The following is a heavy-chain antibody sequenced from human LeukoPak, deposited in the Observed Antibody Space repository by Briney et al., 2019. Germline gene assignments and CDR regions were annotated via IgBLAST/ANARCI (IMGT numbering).Heavy chain of an antibody. J-gene: IGHJ1*01. D-gene: IGHD3-22*01. V-gene: IGHV4-31*03. CDR2: IYYSGST. CDR3: ASQANYYDSSGYFLH. Sequence: SETLSLTCTVSGGPITSGGSYWSWIRQHPGEGLEWIGYIYYSGSTYYNPSLKSRVTISADTSKKQFSLKLNSVTAADMAVYFCASQANYYDSSGYFLHWGQGILVTVSS. CDR1: GGPITSGGSY.